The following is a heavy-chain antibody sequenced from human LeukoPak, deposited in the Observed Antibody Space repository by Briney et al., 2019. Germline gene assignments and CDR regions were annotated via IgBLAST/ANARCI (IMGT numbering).Heavy chain of an antibody. Sequence: SETLSLTCTVSGGSISSYYWSWIRQPPGKGLEWIGYIYYSGSTNYNPSLKSRVTISVDTSKNQFSLKLSPVTAADTAVYYCARGRYFDWSHDYWGQGTLVTVSS. D-gene: IGHD3-9*01. J-gene: IGHJ4*02. CDR1: GGSISSYY. CDR3: ARGRYFDWSHDY. V-gene: IGHV4-59*01. CDR2: IYYSGST.